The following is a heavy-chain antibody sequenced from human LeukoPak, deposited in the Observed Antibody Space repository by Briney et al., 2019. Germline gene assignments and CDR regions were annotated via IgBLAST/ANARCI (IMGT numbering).Heavy chain of an antibody. CDR3: ARDSVAGTTVYSFDY. D-gene: IGHD6-19*01. Sequence: ASVTVSCTASGYTFTGYYMHWVRQAPGQGLEWMGWINPNSGGTNYAQKFQGRVTMTRDTSISTAYMELSRLRSDDTAVYYCARDSVAGTTVYSFDYWGQGTLVTVSS. CDR2: INPNSGGT. J-gene: IGHJ4*02. CDR1: GYTFTGYY. V-gene: IGHV1-2*02.